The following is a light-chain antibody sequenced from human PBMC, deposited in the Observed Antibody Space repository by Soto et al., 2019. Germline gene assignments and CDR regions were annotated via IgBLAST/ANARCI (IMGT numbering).Light chain of an antibody. CDR1: QSISTY. CDR2: AAS. Sequence: DIPMTQSPSSLSASIGDRVTITCRPSQSISTYLNWYQQQPGKAPKLLIYAASSLQSGVPSRFSGSGSGTDFTLTISSLQPEDFGTYYCQHSYSTPYTFGQGTKLEIK. CDR3: QHSYSTPYT. J-gene: IGKJ2*01. V-gene: IGKV1-39*01.